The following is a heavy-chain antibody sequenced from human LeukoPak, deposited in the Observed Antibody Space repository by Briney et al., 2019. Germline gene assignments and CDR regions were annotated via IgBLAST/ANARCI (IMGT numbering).Heavy chain of an antibody. V-gene: IGHV1-2*02. Sequence: ASVTVSCKASGYTFTGYYMHWVRQAPGQVLEWMGWINPNSGGTNYAQKFQGRVTMTRDTSISTAYMELSRLRSDDTAVYYCAREVPIMVRGVDFDYWGQGTLVTVSS. D-gene: IGHD3-10*01. CDR1: GYTFTGYY. CDR2: INPNSGGT. J-gene: IGHJ4*02. CDR3: AREVPIMVRGVDFDY.